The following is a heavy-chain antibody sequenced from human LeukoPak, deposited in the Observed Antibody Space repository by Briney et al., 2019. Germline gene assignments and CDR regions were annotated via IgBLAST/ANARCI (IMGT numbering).Heavy chain of an antibody. CDR3: ARRLGYDSLDY. D-gene: IGHD5-12*01. CDR2: ISWNSGTI. V-gene: IGHV3-9*01. Sequence: GGSLRLSCAASGFTFDDYAMHWVRQAPGKGLEWVSGISWNSGTIAYADSVKGRFTISRDNSKNTLYLQMNSLRAEDTAVYYCARRLGYDSLDYWGQGTLVTVSS. CDR1: GFTFDDYA. J-gene: IGHJ4*02.